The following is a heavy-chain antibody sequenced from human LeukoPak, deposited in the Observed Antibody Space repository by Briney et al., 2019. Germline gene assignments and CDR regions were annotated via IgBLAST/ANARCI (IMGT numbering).Heavy chain of an antibody. J-gene: IGHJ4*02. D-gene: IGHD2-15*01. Sequence: SQTLSLTCVISGDSVSSNIAAWGWIRQSPSRGLEWLGRTYYRSKWHNDYAVSVKGRITITPDTSTNQFSLQLFSVTPEDTAFYYCTRDQAASFDYWGQGTLVTVSS. CDR1: GDSVSSNIAA. V-gene: IGHV6-1*01. CDR2: TYYRSKWHN. CDR3: TRDQAASFDY.